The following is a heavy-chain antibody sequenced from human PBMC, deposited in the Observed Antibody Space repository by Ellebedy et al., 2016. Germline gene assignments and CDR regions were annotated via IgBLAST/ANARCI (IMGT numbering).Heavy chain of an antibody. CDR3: RQGHYADL. V-gene: IGHV3-23*01. CDR1: GFTFRNFF. CDR2: ISGGGDST. J-gene: IGHJ4*02. Sequence: GGSLRLSXVASGFTFRNFFMSWVRQAPGGGLEWVSTISGGGDSTVYADSVKGRFTVSRDSSKNSVYLRMNNLRVEDTAVYYCRQGHYADLWGQGTLVTVSS. D-gene: IGHD4-17*01.